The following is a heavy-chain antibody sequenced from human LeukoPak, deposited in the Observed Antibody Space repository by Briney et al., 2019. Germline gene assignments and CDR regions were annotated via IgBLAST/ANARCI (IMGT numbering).Heavy chain of an antibody. CDR1: SGSFSSSYW. CDR2: IHHTGTT. J-gene: IGHJ4*02. CDR3: ARAPSMVRGVPFDY. V-gene: IGHV4/OR15-8*01. D-gene: IGHD3-10*01. Sequence: SETLSLTCGVSSGSFSSSYWWTWVRQPPGKGLEWIGEIHHTGTTNYNPSLKSRVTISVDTSKNQFSLKLSSVTAADTAVYYCARAPSMVRGVPFDYWGQGTLVTVSS.